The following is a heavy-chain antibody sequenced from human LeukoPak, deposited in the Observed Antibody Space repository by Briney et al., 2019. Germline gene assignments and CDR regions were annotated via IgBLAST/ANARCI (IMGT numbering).Heavy chain of an antibody. Sequence: GSLRLSCAASGFTFSSYAMSWVRQAPGKGLEWVSAISGSGGSTYYADSVKGRFTISRDNSKNTLYLQMNSLRAEDTAVYYCAKVNHYYYGMDVWGQGTTVTVSS. J-gene: IGHJ6*02. CDR3: AKVNHYYYGMDV. CDR2: ISGSGGST. V-gene: IGHV3-23*01. CDR1: GFTFSSYA.